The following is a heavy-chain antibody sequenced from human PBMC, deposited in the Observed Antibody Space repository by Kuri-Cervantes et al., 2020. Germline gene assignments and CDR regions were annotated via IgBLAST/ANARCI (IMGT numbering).Heavy chain of an antibody. CDR3: ARDALAGGFGYDMDV. CDR2: LFVGGSS. Sequence: GESLKISCAASGFTVSDNYMSWVRQAPGRGLEWVSALFVGGSSYHADSVKGRFIISRDSSKNTVHLQMNSLRAEDTAVYCCARDALAGGFGYDMDVWGQGTAVTVSS. J-gene: IGHJ6*02. D-gene: IGHD6-25*01. V-gene: IGHV3-53*05. CDR1: GFTVSDNY.